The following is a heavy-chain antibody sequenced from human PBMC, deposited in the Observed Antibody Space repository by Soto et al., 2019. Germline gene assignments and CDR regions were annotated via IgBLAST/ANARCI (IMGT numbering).Heavy chain of an antibody. J-gene: IGHJ4*02. CDR3: ARAVAVPADFDY. CDR1: GYTFTGYA. CDR2: INAGNGKT. Sequence: QVQLVQSGAEEKKPGASVKVSCKASGYTFTGYAMHWVRHALGQRLEWMGWINAGNGKTKYSQKFQGRVIITSDTSASTAYMELSSLRAEDTAVYYCARAVAVPADFDYWGQGTLVTVPS. V-gene: IGHV1-3*05. D-gene: IGHD6-19*01.